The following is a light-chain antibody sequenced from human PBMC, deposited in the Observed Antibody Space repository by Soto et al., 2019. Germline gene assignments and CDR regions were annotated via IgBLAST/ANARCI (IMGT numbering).Light chain of an antibody. V-gene: IGKV3-15*01. CDR1: EDVSSK. CDR3: LQYATVLLDR. J-gene: IGKJ1*01. Sequence: LFSRSSEDVSSKLAWYQQKPGLPPRLVIYDASTRATGIQGRFSGSGSGKDFTLTISGLQSEDFAIYYCLQYATVLLDRFCQGTKV. CDR2: DAS.